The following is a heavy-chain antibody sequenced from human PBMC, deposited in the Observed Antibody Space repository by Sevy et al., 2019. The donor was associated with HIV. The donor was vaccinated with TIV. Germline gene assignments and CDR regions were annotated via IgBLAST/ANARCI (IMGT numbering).Heavy chain of an antibody. Sequence: GGSLRLSCAASGFTFSSYIMSWVRQAPGMGLEWVSAISGSADSTYYADSVKGRFTISRDNSKNTLYLQMSSLRAEDTAVYYCAKIPYFDTAGWFDPWGQRTLVTVSS. D-gene: IGHD3-22*01. V-gene: IGHV3-23*01. J-gene: IGHJ5*02. CDR3: AKIPYFDTAGWFDP. CDR2: ISGSADST. CDR1: GFTFSSYI.